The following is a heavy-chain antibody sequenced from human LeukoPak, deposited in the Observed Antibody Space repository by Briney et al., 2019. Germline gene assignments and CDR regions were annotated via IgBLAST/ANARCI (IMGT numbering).Heavy chain of an antibody. J-gene: IGHJ4*02. V-gene: IGHV4-59*06. Sequence: SETLSLTCTVSGGSISSYYWSWIRQPPGKGLEWIGYIYYSGSTYYNPSLKSRVTISVDTSKNQFSLKLSSVTAADTAVYYCAREDIVATIPAWGQGTLVTVSS. CDR1: GGSISSYY. D-gene: IGHD5-12*01. CDR2: IYYSGST. CDR3: AREDIVATIPA.